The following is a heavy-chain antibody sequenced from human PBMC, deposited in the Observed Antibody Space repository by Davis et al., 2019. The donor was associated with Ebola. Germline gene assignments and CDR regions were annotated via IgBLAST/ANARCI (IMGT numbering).Heavy chain of an antibody. V-gene: IGHV4-34*01. CDR1: GGSFNNYF. Sequence: MPSETLSLTCTVYGGSFNNYFWSWIRQPPGKGLQWIGEINHRGITNYNPSLKSRLTISVDTSKNQFSLNLRSVTAADTAVYYCATGQRLLWFGESTNGGMDVWGKGTTVTVSS. D-gene: IGHD3-10*01. J-gene: IGHJ6*04. CDR3: ATGQRLLWFGESTNGGMDV. CDR2: INHRGIT.